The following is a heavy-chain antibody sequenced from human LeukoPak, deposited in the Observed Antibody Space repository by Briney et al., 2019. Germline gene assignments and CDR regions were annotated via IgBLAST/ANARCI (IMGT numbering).Heavy chain of an antibody. CDR2: IYPGDSDT. D-gene: IGHD3-22*01. V-gene: IGHV5-51*01. Sequence: GESLKISCKGSGYSFPSYWIAWVRQMPGKGLEWMGIIYPGDSDTRYSPSFQGQVTFSADKSITTAYLHWSSLKASDTATYYCARLAYYDSSGYHLDYWGQGTLVTVPS. CDR3: ARLAYYDSSGYHLDY. J-gene: IGHJ4*02. CDR1: GYSFPSYW.